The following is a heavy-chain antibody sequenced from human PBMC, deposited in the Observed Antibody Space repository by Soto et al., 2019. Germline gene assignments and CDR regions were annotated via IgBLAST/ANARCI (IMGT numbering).Heavy chain of an antibody. CDR3: AKVEYSSSHTPKYYFDY. Sequence: GGSLRLSCAASGFTFSSYAMSWVRQAPGKGLEWVSAISGSGGSTYYADSVKGRFTISRDNSKNTLYLQMNSLRAEDTAVYYCAKVEYSSSHTPKYYFDYWGQGTLVTVSS. J-gene: IGHJ4*02. D-gene: IGHD6-6*01. CDR2: ISGSGGST. V-gene: IGHV3-23*01. CDR1: GFTFSSYA.